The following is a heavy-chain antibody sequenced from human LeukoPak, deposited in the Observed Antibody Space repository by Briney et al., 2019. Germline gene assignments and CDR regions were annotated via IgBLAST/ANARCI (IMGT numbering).Heavy chain of an antibody. CDR2: IKQDGIEK. J-gene: IGHJ4*02. V-gene: IGHV3-7*03. D-gene: IGHD3-9*01. CDR1: GFTFSRYW. CDR3: ASGGYFDWRPLDY. Sequence: GGSLRLSCAASGFTFSRYWMSWVRQAPGKGLEWVANIKQDGIEKYYVDSVRGRLTISRDNVKNSLSLQTNSLRAEDTAVYYCASGGYFDWRPLDYWGQGTLVTVSS.